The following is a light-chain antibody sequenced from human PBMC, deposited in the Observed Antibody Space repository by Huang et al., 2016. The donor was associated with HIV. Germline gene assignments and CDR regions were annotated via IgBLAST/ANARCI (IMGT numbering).Light chain of an antibody. CDR1: QSVSSSY. CDR2: GAS. J-gene: IGKJ5*01. V-gene: IGKV3-20*01. Sequence: EIVLTQSPGTRSLSPGERATLSCRASQSVSSSYLAWYHQKPGQAPRLLIYGASSRATGIPDSFSGSGSGTDFTLTISRLEPEDFAVYYCQQYGSSPRTFGQGTRLEIK. CDR3: QQYGSSPRT.